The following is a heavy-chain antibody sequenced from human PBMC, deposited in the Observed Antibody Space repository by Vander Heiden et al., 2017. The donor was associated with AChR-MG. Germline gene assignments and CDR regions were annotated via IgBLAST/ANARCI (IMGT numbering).Heavy chain of an antibody. CDR2: IRSPANGYTT. CDR3: SWAPCSGGCYFHPHWNDY. V-gene: IGHV3-72*01. D-gene: IGHD2-15*01. CDR1: GITLGDSS. J-gene: IGHJ4*02. Sequence: EGQVVESGGVLVQPGWSLRTSCAGTGITLGDSSMHWVRQAPVKWLQRFGRIRSPANGYTTEYAASVTGRLIIFGDASHNSLFPLLYSLNTQDTALYYCSWAPCSGGCYFHPHWNDYWGQGTLVTVSS.